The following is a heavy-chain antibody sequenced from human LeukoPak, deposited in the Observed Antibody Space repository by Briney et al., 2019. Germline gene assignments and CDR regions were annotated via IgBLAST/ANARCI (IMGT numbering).Heavy chain of an antibody. Sequence: ASVKVSCKASGGTFSSYAISWVQQAPGRGLEWMGRINPNSGGTNYAQKFQGRVTMTRDTSISTAYMGLSRLRSDDTAVYYCAREGQRQQLAEFDYWGQGTLVTVSS. CDR3: AREGQRQQLAEFDY. CDR2: INPNSGGT. J-gene: IGHJ4*02. D-gene: IGHD6-13*01. V-gene: IGHV1-2*06. CDR1: GGTFSSYA.